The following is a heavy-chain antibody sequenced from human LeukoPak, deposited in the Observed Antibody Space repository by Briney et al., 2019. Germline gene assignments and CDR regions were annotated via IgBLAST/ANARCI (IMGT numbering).Heavy chain of an antibody. CDR3: AKGESGQWVRHFDK. D-gene: IGHD6-19*01. J-gene: IGHJ4*02. CDR2: ISSTSTTI. Sequence: GGSLRLSCAASGFTFSSFPMNWVRQAPGKGLEWISYISSTSTTIDYADSVKGRFTISRDNARNSLFLQMNSLRDEDTAVYYCAKGESGQWVRHFDKWGQGTLVTVSS. V-gene: IGHV3-48*02. CDR1: GFTFSSFP.